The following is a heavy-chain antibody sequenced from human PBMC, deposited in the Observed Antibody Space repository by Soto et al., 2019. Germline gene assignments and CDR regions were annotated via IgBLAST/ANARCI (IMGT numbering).Heavy chain of an antibody. V-gene: IGHV4-4*02. J-gene: IGHJ3*02. CDR3: ARVYGGYCSSTSCDAFDI. D-gene: IGHD2-2*01. Sequence: QVQLQESGPGLVKPSGTLSLTCAVSGGSISSSNWWSLVRQPPGKGLEWIGEIYHSGSTNYNPSLKSRVTISVDKSKNQFSLKLSSVTAADTAVYYCARVYGGYCSSTSCDAFDIWGQGTMVTVSS. CDR2: IYHSGST. CDR1: GGSISSSNW.